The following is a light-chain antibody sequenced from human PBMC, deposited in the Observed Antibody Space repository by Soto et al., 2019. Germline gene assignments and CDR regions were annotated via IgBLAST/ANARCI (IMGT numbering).Light chain of an antibody. Sequence: DIVMTQSPDSLAVSLGERATINCRSSQTILYTSINKNSLAWYQQKPGQPPTLLIYWASTRESGVPDRFSGGGSGTDFTLTISSLQAEDVAVYYCQQYYSSPYTFGQGTKLGIK. V-gene: IGKV4-1*01. CDR2: WAS. CDR3: QQYYSSPYT. CDR1: QTILYTSINKNS. J-gene: IGKJ2*01.